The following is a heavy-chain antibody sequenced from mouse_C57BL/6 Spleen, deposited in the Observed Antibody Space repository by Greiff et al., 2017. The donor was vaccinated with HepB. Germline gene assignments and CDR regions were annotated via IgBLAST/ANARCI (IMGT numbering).Heavy chain of an antibody. V-gene: IGHV5-4*01. D-gene: IGHD1-1*01. CDR2: ISDGGSYT. Sequence: EVQGVESGGGLVKPGGSLKLSCAASGFTFSSYAMSWVRQTPEKRLEWVATISDGGSYTYYPDNVKGRFTISRDNAKNNLYLQMSHLKSEDTAMYYCARDRPSLDYYGSSYPFFDYWGQGTTLTVSS. J-gene: IGHJ2*01. CDR1: GFTFSSYA. CDR3: ARDRPSLDYYGSSYPFFDY.